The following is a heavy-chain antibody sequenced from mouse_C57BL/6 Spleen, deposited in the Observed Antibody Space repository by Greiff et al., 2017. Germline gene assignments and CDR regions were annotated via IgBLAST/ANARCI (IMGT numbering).Heavy chain of an antibody. V-gene: IGHV1-53*01. CDR2: INPSNGGT. CDR1: GYTFTSYW. J-gene: IGHJ4*01. D-gene: IGHD3-3*01. CDR3: ARIPDLGGAMDY. Sequence: VQLQQSGTALVKPGASVKLSCKASGYTFTSYWMHWVKQRPGQGLEWIGNINPSNGGTNYNEKFKSKATLTVDKSSSTAYMQLSSLTSEDSAVYYCARIPDLGGAMDYWGQGTSGTVSS.